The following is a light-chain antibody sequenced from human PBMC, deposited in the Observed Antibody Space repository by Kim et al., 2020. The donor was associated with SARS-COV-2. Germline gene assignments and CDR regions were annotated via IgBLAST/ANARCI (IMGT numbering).Light chain of an antibody. CDR1: QSVGSTY. Sequence: TLSLSPGERATRSCRASQSVGSTYLAWYQQKPGQAPRLLISGASSRATGIPDRFSGSGSGTNFTLTISRLEPEDYAVYYCQQYKTFGQGTKVDIK. CDR3: QQYKT. CDR2: GAS. J-gene: IGKJ1*01. V-gene: IGKV3-20*01.